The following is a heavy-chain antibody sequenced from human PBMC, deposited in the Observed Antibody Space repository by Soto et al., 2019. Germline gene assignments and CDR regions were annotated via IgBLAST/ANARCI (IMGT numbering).Heavy chain of an antibody. J-gene: IGHJ4*02. V-gene: IGHV1-69*01. CDR2: IIPIFGTA. Sequence: QVQLVQSGAEVKKPGSSVKVSCKASGGTFSSYAISWVRQAPGQGLEWMGGIIPIFGTANYAQKFQGRVTITADESTSTAYMELSSLISEDTAVYYCASERGYNWNYRQSPFDYWGQGTLVTVSS. D-gene: IGHD1-7*01. CDR1: GGTFSSYA. CDR3: ASERGYNWNYRQSPFDY.